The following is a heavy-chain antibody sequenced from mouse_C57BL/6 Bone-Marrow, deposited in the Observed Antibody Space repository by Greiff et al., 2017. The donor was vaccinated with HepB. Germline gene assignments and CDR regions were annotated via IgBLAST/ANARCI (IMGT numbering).Heavy chain of an antibody. CDR2: ISSGGSYT. CDR1: GFTFSSYG. V-gene: IGHV5-6*01. Sequence: VPLVESGGDLVKPGGSLKLSCAASGFTFSSYGMSWVRQTPDKRLEWVATISSGGSYTYYPDSVKGRFTISRDNAKNTLYLQMSSLKSEDTAMYYCARHRTVVDYWGQGTTLTVSS. D-gene: IGHD1-1*01. J-gene: IGHJ2*01. CDR3: ARHRTVVDY.